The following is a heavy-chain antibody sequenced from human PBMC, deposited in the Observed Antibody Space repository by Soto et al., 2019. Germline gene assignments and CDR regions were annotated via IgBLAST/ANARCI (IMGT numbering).Heavy chain of an antibody. Sequence: ESGGGLVQPGRSLRLSCAASGFTFDDYAMHWVRQAPGKGLEWVSGISWNSGSIGYADSVKGRFTISRDNAKNSLYLQMNSLRAEDTALYYCAKDIREYSSSAGAFDIWGQGTMVTVSS. CDR2: ISWNSGSI. CDR1: GFTFDDYA. D-gene: IGHD6-6*01. V-gene: IGHV3-9*01. J-gene: IGHJ3*02. CDR3: AKDIREYSSSAGAFDI.